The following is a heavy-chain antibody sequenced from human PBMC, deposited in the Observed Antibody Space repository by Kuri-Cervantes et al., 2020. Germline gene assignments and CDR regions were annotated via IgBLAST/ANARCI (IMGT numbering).Heavy chain of an antibody. V-gene: IGHV4-30-4*02. CDR2: IYNTGST. CDR3: ASSTGSGTFDY. J-gene: IGHJ4*02. D-gene: IGHD1-26*01. CDR1: GGSISSGDYY. Sequence: SETLSLTCTVSGGSISSGDYYWSWIRQPPGKGLEYIGYIYNTGSTFYNPSLKSPFTISIDTSKNQFSLKLSSVTAADTAVYYCASSTGSGTFDYWGQGTLVTVSS.